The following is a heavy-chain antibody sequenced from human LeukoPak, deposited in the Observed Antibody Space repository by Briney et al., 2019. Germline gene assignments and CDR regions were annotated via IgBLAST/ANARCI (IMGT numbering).Heavy chain of an antibody. V-gene: IGHV4-34*01. D-gene: IGHD3-22*01. CDR1: GGSFSGYY. J-gene: IGHJ3*02. CDR2: INHSGST. Sequence: PSETLSLTCAVYGGSFSGYYWSWIRQPPGKGLEWIGEINHSGSTNYNPSLKSRVTISVDTSKNQFSLKLSSVTAAYTAVYYCARGADYYDSSGYYFGIWGQGTMVTVSS. CDR3: ARGADYYDSSGYYFGI.